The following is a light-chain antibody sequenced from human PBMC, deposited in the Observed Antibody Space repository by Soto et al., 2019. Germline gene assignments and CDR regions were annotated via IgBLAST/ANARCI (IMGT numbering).Light chain of an antibody. V-gene: IGLV2-14*01. CDR1: SSDVGAYNS. J-gene: IGLJ1*01. CDR2: DVS. Sequence: QSALTQPASVSGSPGQSITISCTGTSSDVGAYNSVSWYQQHPGKAPKLIIYDVSTRPSGISDRFSGSKSGNTASLTISGLQAEDESDYYFSSYTPSVTYVFGTGTKLTVL. CDR3: SSYTPSVTYV.